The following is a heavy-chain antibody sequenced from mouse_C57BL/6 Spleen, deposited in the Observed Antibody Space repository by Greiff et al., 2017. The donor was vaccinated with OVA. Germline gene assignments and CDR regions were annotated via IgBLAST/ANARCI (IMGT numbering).Heavy chain of an antibody. CDR1: GYTFTSYW. CDR2: IYPSDSET. Sequence: VQLQQPGAELVRPGSSVKLSCKASGYTFTSYWMDWVKQRPGQGLEWIGNIYPSDSETHYNQKFKDKATLTVDKSSSTAYMQLSSLTSEDAAVDYCARGWYYFDYWGQGTTLTVSS. V-gene: IGHV1-61*01. CDR3: ARGWYYFDY. J-gene: IGHJ2*01. D-gene: IGHD3-3*01.